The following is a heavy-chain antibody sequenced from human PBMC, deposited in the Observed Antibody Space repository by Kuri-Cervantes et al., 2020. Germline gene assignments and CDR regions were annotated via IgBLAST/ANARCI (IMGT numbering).Heavy chain of an antibody. D-gene: IGHD3-10*01. V-gene: IGHV5-51*01. CDR2: IYPGDYDT. Sequence: GESLKISCKGSGYSFTSYWIGWVRQMPGKGLEWMGIIYPGDYDTRYSPSFQGQVTISADKSISTAYLQWSSLKASDTAMYYCARQGSGFGELLGKFDYWGQGTLVTVSS. J-gene: IGHJ4*02. CDR3: ARQGSGFGELLGKFDY. CDR1: GYSFTSYW.